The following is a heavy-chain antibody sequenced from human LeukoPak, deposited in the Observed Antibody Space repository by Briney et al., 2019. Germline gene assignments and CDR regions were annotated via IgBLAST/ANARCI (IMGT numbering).Heavy chain of an antibody. Sequence: ASVKVSCKASGYTFTSYGISWVRQAPGQGLEWMGWFSAYNGNTNYAQKLQGRVTMTTDTSTSTAYMELRSLRSDDTAVYYCARLPGRYCSGGSCYSDYWGQGTLVTVSS. D-gene: IGHD2-15*01. J-gene: IGHJ4*02. V-gene: IGHV1-18*01. CDR2: FSAYNGNT. CDR1: GYTFTSYG. CDR3: ARLPGRYCSGGSCYSDY.